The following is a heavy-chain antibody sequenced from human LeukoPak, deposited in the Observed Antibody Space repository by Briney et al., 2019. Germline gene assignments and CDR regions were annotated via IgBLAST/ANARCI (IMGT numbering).Heavy chain of an antibody. CDR1: GGSISGYY. CDR3: TRRVAVTGTPKAHFDY. CDR2: IYYSENT. D-gene: IGHD6-19*01. V-gene: IGHV4-59*08. J-gene: IGHJ4*02. Sequence: PSETLSLTCTVSGGSISGYYWSWIRQPPGKGLEWIGYIYYSENTNYNPSLKSRVTISLDTSKNQFSLKLNSVTTADTAVYFCTRRVAVTGTPKAHFDYWGQGILVTVSS.